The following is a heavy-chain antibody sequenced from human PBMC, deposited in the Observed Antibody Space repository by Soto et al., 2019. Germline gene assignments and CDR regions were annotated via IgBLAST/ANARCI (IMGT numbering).Heavy chain of an antibody. Sequence: SETLSLTCVVSGDSMTRGSYYWAWIRQPPGKGLEWIGSFYYTGSTNYNPSLKSRVTISVDTSKNHFSLRLTSVTAADTAVYYCARGVTGTTAGTYWFDPWGQGTLVTVSS. CDR2: FYYTGST. CDR3: ARGVTGTTAGTYWFDP. D-gene: IGHD1-7*01. J-gene: IGHJ5*02. CDR1: GDSMTRGSYY. V-gene: IGHV4-39*07.